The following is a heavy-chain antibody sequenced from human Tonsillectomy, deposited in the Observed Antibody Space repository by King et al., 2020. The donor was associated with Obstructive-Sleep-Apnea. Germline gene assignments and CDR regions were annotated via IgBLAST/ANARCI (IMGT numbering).Heavy chain of an antibody. J-gene: IGHJ4*02. D-gene: IGHD5-12*01. Sequence: QLVQSGGGVVQPGRSLRLSCAASGFTFSSYAMHLFRQAPGKGLEWVAVISYDGSNKYYADSVKGRFTISRDNSKNTLYLQMNSLRAEDTAVYYCARENSRYSGYDEFDYWGQGTLVTVSS. CDR2: ISYDGSNK. CDR1: GFTFSSYA. V-gene: IGHV3-30*04. CDR3: ARENSRYSGYDEFDY.